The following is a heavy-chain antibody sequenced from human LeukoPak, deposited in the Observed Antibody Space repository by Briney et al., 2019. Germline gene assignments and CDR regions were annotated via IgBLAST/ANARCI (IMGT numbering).Heavy chain of an antibody. CDR2: INHSRST. CDR1: GGSFSGYY. V-gene: IGHV4-34*01. Sequence: SETLSLTCAVYGGSFSGYYWSWIRQAPGKGLEWIGEINHSRSTNYNPSLKSRVTMSVDTSKNQFSLKLSSVTAADTAVYYCARSYGSGSYYSYYYYYMDVWGKGTTVTISS. CDR3: ARSYGSGSYYSYYYYYMDV. D-gene: IGHD3-10*01. J-gene: IGHJ6*03.